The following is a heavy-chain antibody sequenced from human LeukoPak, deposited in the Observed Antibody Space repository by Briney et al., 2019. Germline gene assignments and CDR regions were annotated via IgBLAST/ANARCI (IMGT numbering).Heavy chain of an antibody. CDR2: IYHSGST. D-gene: IGHD3/OR15-3a*01. V-gene: IGHV4-39*07. Sequence: SETLSLTCTVSGGSISSSSYYWGWIRQPPGKGLEWIGSIYHSGSTYYNPSLKSRVTIAVETSKNQFSLKLSSVTAADTAVYYCASLGRGYWGQGTLVTVSS. J-gene: IGHJ4*02. CDR3: ASLGRGY. CDR1: GGSISSSSYY.